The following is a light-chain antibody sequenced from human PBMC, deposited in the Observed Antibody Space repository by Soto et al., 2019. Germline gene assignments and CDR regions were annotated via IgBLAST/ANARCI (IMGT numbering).Light chain of an antibody. CDR1: QSVGSY. CDR2: DAF. V-gene: IGKV3-11*01. Sequence: EIVLTQSPATLSLSPGDRATLSCRASQSVGSYFAWYQQKPGQAPRLLIYDAFSRPTRIPARFSGRGSGPDFTLTISSLEPEDFAVYFCQQRSSWPLTFGGGNLVEIK. J-gene: IGKJ4*01. CDR3: QQRSSWPLT.